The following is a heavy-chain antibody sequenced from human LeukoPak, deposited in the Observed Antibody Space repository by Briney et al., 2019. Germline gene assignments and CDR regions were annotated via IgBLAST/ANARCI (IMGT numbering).Heavy chain of an antibody. Sequence: GESLKISCRGSGYTFTTYWIGWVRQVPGKGLEWMGIIYPGDSDTRYSPSFQGQVTMSADKSINTAYLQWSSLKASDTAMYYCARRQGCSSTSCPPDSCGQGTLVTVSS. CDR3: ARRQGCSSTSCPPDS. CDR2: IYPGDSDT. D-gene: IGHD2-2*01. CDR1: GYTFTTYW. V-gene: IGHV5-51*01. J-gene: IGHJ4*02.